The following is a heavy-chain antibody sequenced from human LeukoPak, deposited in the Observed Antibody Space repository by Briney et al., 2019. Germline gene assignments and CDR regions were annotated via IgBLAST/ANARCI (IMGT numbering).Heavy chain of an antibody. D-gene: IGHD6-19*01. Sequence: GESLKISCKSCGYTFTTYWIAWVRQMPGKGLEWMRIIYPGDSDTRYRPSFQGQVTISADKSISTAYLQWGSLRASDTAMYYCARSTLAGRIDAFAIWGQGTMVTVSS. CDR1: GYTFTTYW. V-gene: IGHV5-51*01. CDR3: ARSTLAGRIDAFAI. J-gene: IGHJ3*02. CDR2: IYPGDSDT.